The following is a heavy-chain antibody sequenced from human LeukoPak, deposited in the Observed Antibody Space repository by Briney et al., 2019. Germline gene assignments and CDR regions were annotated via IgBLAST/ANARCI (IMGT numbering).Heavy chain of an antibody. J-gene: IGHJ4*02. CDR2: ISADESTT. CDR1: GFTFSSSW. D-gene: IGHD3-16*01. V-gene: IGHV3-74*01. CDR3: ARAPRGIFDY. Sequence: QPGGSLRLSCAASGFTFSSSWMNWVRQAPGKGLVWVSRISADESTTTYADSVKGRFTISRDNAKNTLYLQMNSLRAEDTAVYYCARAPRGIFDYWGQGTLVTVSS.